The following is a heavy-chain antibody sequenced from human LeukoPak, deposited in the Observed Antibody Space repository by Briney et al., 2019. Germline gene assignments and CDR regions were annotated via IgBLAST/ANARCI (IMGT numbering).Heavy chain of an antibody. J-gene: IGHJ4*02. Sequence: SQTLSLTCAVSGGSISSGGYSWSWIRQPPGKGLEWIGYIYHSGGTYYNPSLKSRVTISVDRSKNQFSLKLSSVTAADTAVYYCARLGWRGATYYFDYWGQGTLVTVSS. CDR2: IYHSGGT. CDR3: ARLGWRGATYYFDY. CDR1: GGSISSGGYS. D-gene: IGHD1-26*01. V-gene: IGHV4-30-2*01.